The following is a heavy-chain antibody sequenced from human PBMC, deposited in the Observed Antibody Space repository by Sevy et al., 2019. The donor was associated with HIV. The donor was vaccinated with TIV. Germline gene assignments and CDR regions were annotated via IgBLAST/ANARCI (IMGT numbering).Heavy chain of an antibody. V-gene: IGHV3-15*01. CDR2: IKSKTDGGTT. D-gene: IGHD2-15*01. Sequence: GGSLRLSCAASGFAFSNAWMSWDRQAPGKGLEWVGRIKSKTDGGTTDYAAPVKGRFTISRDDSKNTLYLQMNSLKTEDTAVYYCTTHRYCSGGSCFTVDYWGQGTLVTVSS. CDR1: GFAFSNAW. J-gene: IGHJ4*02. CDR3: TTHRYCSGGSCFTVDY.